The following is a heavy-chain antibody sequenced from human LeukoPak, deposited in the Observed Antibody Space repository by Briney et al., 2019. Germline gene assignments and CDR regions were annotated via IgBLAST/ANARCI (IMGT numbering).Heavy chain of an antibody. CDR1: GYTFTSNH. V-gene: IGHV1-8*01. CDR3: ARGYYDILTGPYYYYYYMDV. J-gene: IGHJ6*03. D-gene: IGHD3-9*01. CDR2: MNPNSGNT. Sequence: GASVKVSCKASGYTFTSNHINWVRQATGQGLEWMGWMNPNSGNTGYAQKFQGRVTMTRNTSISTAYMELSSLRSEDTAVYYCARGYYDILTGPYYYYYYMDVWGKGTTVTVSS.